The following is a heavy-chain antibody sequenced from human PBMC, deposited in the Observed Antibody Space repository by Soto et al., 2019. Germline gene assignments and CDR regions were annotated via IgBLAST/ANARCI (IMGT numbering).Heavy chain of an antibody. CDR2: ISSSSSYI. Sequence: EVQLVESGGGLVKPGGSLRLSCAASGFTFSSYSMNWVRQAPGKGLEWVSSISSSSSYIYYADSVKGRFTISRDNAKNSLYLQMNSLRAEDTAVYYCARVSWRDIVVVPGAFDIWGQGTMVTVSS. J-gene: IGHJ3*02. CDR3: ARVSWRDIVVVPGAFDI. V-gene: IGHV3-21*01. CDR1: GFTFSSYS. D-gene: IGHD2-2*01.